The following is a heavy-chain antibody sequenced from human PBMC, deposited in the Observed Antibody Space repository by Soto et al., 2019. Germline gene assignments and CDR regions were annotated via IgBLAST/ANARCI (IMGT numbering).Heavy chain of an antibody. CDR2: ISSSGSTI. Sequence: GGSLRLSCAASGFTFSDYYMSWIRQAPGKGLEWVSYISSSGSTIYYADSVKGRFTISRDNAKNSLYLQMNSLRAEDTAVYYCARDPRPPLRYYDSSGPLIGYWGQGTLVTVSS. CDR1: GFTFSDYY. V-gene: IGHV3-11*01. D-gene: IGHD3-22*01. CDR3: ARDPRPPLRYYDSSGPLIGY. J-gene: IGHJ4*02.